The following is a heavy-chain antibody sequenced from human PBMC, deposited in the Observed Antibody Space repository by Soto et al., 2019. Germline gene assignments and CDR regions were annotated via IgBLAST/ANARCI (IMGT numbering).Heavy chain of an antibody. D-gene: IGHD3-3*01. CDR3: ARAGNYDVLSGRMYYFDS. CDR2: VDTSGIT. CDR1: GGSISSGDYY. Sequence: LSLTCTVSGGSISSGDYYWSWIRQHPGKGLEWIGEVDTSGITNYNPSLESRVTFSIDTSNSQFSLRLSSVTAADTAVYFCARAGNYDVLSGRMYYFDSWGQGTPVTVSS. V-gene: IGHV4-31*03. J-gene: IGHJ4*02.